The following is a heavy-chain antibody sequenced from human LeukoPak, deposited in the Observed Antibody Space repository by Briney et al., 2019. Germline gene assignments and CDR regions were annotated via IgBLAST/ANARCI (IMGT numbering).Heavy chain of an antibody. Sequence: GGSLRLSCAASGFTFSSYDMHWVRQAPGKGLEWVSAIGTAGDTYYPGSVKGRFTISGENAKNSLYLQMNSLRAGDTAVYYCARGGFAGMVRGEDGMDVWGQGTTVTVSS. CDR1: GFTFSSYD. D-gene: IGHD3-10*01. CDR3: ARGGFAGMVRGEDGMDV. CDR2: IGTAGDT. J-gene: IGHJ6*02. V-gene: IGHV3-13*04.